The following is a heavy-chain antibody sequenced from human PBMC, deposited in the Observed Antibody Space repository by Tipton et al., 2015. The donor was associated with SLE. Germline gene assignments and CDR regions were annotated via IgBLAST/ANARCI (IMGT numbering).Heavy chain of an antibody. D-gene: IGHD3-10*01. J-gene: IGHJ1*01. CDR2: IYYSGRP. Sequence: LRLSCTVSGGSISSYYWSWIRQPPGKGLEWIGYIYYSGRPTYNPSLKSRVTISVDTSKNQFSLKLSSVTAADTAVYYCARVRGRVYFQHWGQGTLVTVSS. CDR1: GGSISSYY. CDR3: ARVRGRVYFQH. V-gene: IGHV4-59*01.